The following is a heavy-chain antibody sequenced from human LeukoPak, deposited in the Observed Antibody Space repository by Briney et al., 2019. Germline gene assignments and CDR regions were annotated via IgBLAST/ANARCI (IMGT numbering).Heavy chain of an antibody. V-gene: IGHV3-30*04. CDR3: ARGDGPGSYLIDY. D-gene: IGHD3-10*01. CDR1: GFILNNYA. CDR2: MSHDGSNI. J-gene: IGHJ4*02. Sequence: GGSLRLSCAASGFILNNYAIHWVRGAPGQGLKWLTLMSHDGSNIRYLDSVKGRFTISRDNSKNTVYLEMNSLRDGDTAMYYCARGDGPGSYLIDYWGQGTLVSVSS.